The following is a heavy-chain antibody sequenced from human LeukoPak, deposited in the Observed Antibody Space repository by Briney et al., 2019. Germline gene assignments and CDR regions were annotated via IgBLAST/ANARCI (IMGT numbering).Heavy chain of an antibody. CDR1: GFTFSSYG. V-gene: IGHV3-21*01. D-gene: IGHD1-26*01. CDR3: ARVWVGATTNWFDP. J-gene: IGHJ5*02. CDR2: ISSSSSYI. Sequence: GRSLRLSCAASGFTFSSYGMHWVRQAPGKGLEWVSSISSSSSYIYYADSVKGRFTISRDNAKNSLYLQMNSLRAEDTAVYYCARVWVGATTNWFDPWGQGTLVTVSS.